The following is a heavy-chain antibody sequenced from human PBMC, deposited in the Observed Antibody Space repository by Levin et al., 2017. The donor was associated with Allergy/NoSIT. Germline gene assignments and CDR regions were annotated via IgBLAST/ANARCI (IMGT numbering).Heavy chain of an antibody. D-gene: IGHD3-22*01. V-gene: IGHV3-30*03. CDR1: GFTFSSYG. J-gene: IGHJ4*02. Sequence: QPGGSLRLSCAASGFTFSSYGMHWVRQAPGKGLEWVAVISYDGSNKYYADSVKGRFTISRDNSKNTLYLQMNSLRAEDTAVYYCASSMIVVVNTDYWGQGTLVTVSS. CDR3: ASSMIVVVNTDY. CDR2: ISYDGSNK.